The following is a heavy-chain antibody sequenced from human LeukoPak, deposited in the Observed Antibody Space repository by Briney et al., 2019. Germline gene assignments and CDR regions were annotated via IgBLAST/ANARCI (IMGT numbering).Heavy chain of an antibody. D-gene: IGHD3-22*01. CDR3: ARDRASYYYDSSGYYYGFDY. V-gene: IGHV3-7*01. CDR2: IKLEGSEK. Sequence: PGGSLRLSCAASGFTFSSYWISWVRQAPGKGLEWVANIKLEGSEKNYVDSVKGRFTISRDNAKNSLYLQMNSLRAEDTAVYDCARDRASYYYDSSGYYYGFDYWGQGTLVTVSS. J-gene: IGHJ4*02. CDR1: GFTFSSYW.